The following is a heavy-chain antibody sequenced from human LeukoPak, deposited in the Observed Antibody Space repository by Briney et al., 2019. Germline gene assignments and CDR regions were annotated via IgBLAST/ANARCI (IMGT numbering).Heavy chain of an antibody. CDR1: GFTFSSYS. D-gene: IGHD6-13*01. CDR3: ARQQLEPHYYYYYMDV. J-gene: IGHJ6*03. CDR2: ISSSGSYI. V-gene: IGHV3-21*01. Sequence: GGSLRLSCAASGFTFSSYSMNWVRQAPGKGLEWVSSISSSGSYIYYADSVKGRFTISRDNAKNSLYLQMNSLRVEDTAVYYCARQQLEPHYYYYYMDVWGKGTTVTVSS.